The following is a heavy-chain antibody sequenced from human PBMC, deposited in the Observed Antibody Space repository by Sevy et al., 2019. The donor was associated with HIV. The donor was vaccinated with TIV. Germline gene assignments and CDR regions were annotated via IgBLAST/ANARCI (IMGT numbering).Heavy chain of an antibody. V-gene: IGHV1-2*02. J-gene: IGHJ6*02. D-gene: IGHD2-15*01. CDR2: INPNSGGT. Sequence: APVKVSCKASGYTFTGYYMHWVRQAPGQGLEWMGWINPNSGGTNYAQKFQGRVTMTRDTSISTAYMELSRLRSDDTAVYYCARDLDIVVAIAAPTVGMDVWGQGTTVTVSS. CDR3: ARDLDIVVAIAAPTVGMDV. CDR1: GYTFTGYY.